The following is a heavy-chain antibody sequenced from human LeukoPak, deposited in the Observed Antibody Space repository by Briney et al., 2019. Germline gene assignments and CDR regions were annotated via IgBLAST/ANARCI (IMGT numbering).Heavy chain of an antibody. CDR3: ASYKVSHGMDV. CDR1: GFTFSTYW. Sequence: GGSLRLSCAASGFTFSTYWMAWVRQAPGKGLEWVANIKGDGSEKYHGDSVTGRFTISRDNAKNSLYLQMNSLRAEDTAIYYCASYKVSHGMDVWGQGTTVTVSS. V-gene: IGHV3-7*01. D-gene: IGHD3-10*01. J-gene: IGHJ6*02. CDR2: IKGDGSEK.